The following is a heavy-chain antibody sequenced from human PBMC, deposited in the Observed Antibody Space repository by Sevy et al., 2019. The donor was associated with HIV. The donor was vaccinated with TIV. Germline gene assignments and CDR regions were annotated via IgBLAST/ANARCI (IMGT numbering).Heavy chain of an antibody. CDR3: ARAGWAYYYYGMDV. Sequence: ASVKVSCKASGYTFTGYYMHWVRQAPGQGLEWMGWINPNSGGTNYAQKFQGRVTMTRDTSISTAYMELSRLRSDDTAVNYCARAGWAYYYYGMDVWGQGTTVTVSS. V-gene: IGHV1-2*02. CDR1: GYTFTGYY. D-gene: IGHD6-19*01. CDR2: INPNSGGT. J-gene: IGHJ6*02.